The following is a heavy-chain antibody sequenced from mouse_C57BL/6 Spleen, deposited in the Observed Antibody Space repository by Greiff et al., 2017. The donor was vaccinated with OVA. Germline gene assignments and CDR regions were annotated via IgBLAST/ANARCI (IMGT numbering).Heavy chain of an antibody. J-gene: IGHJ4*01. CDR3: ASAGGITTVVDYYAMDY. CDR2: ISYDGSN. CDR1: GSSITSGYY. V-gene: IGHV3-6*01. D-gene: IGHD1-1*01. Sequence: EVQLQQSGPGLVKPSQSLSLTCSVTGSSITSGYYWNWIRQFPGNKLEWMGYISYDGSNNYNPSLKNRISITRDTSKNQFFLKLNSVTTEDTATYYCASAGGITTVVDYYAMDYWGQGTSVTVSS.